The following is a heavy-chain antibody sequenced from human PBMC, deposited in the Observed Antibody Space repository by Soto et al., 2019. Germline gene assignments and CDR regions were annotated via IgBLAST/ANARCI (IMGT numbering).Heavy chain of an antibody. D-gene: IGHD6-13*01. Sequence: GGSLRLSCAASGFTFSSYGMHWVRQAPGKGLEWVAVIWYDGSNKYYADSVKGRFTISRDNSKNTLYLQMNSLRAEDTAVYYCASGGAAAFFPRFDPWGQGTLVTVSS. CDR2: IWYDGSNK. V-gene: IGHV3-33*01. J-gene: IGHJ5*02. CDR1: GFTFSSYG. CDR3: ASGGAAAFFPRFDP.